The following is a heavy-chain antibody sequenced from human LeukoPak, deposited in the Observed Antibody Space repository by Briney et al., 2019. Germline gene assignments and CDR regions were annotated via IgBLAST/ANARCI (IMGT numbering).Heavy chain of an antibody. CDR2: IDPSDSYT. J-gene: IGHJ4*02. CDR3: ASEQTYYDILTGYYIGY. CDR1: GYSFTSYW. Sequence: PGESLKISCKGSGYSFTSYWISWVRQMPGKGLEWMGRIDPSDSYTNYSPSFQGHVTISADKSISTAYLQWCSLKASDTAMYYCASEQTYYDILTGYYIGYWGQGTLVTVSS. V-gene: IGHV5-10-1*01. D-gene: IGHD3-9*01.